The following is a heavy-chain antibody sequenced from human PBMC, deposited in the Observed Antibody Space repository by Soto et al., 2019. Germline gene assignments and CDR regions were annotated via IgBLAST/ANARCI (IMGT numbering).Heavy chain of an antibody. Sequence: ASVRVSCKASGYTFTNYYMHWVRQAPGQGLEWMGIIYPSGGSARNAQKFQGRVTMTRDTSTSTVYMELSSLRSEDTAVYYCARDFSGPMDYWGRGTLVTVSS. D-gene: IGHD3-10*01. J-gene: IGHJ4*02. CDR2: IYPSGGSA. V-gene: IGHV1-46*01. CDR1: GYTFTNYY. CDR3: ARDFSGPMDY.